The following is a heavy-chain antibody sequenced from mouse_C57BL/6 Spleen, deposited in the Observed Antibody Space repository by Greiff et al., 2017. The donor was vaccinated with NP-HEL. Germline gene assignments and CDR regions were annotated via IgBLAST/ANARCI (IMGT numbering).Heavy chain of an antibody. CDR3: ARPGTGGLDY. CDR2: IHPNSGST. Sequence: QVQLKQPGAELVKPGASVKLSCKASGYTFTSYWMHWVKQRPGQGLEWIGMIHPNSGSTNYNEKFKSKATLTVDKSSSTAYMQLSSLTSEDSAVYYCARPGTGGLDYWGQGTTLTVSS. CDR1: GYTFTSYW. J-gene: IGHJ2*01. V-gene: IGHV1-64*01. D-gene: IGHD4-1*01.